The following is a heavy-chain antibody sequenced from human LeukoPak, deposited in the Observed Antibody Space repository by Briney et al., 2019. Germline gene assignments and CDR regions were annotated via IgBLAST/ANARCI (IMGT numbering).Heavy chain of an antibody. V-gene: IGHV1-2*02. CDR2: INPNNGGT. CDR3: ARDERYDSSGYPFDY. D-gene: IGHD3-22*01. CDR1: GYTFTGYY. Sequence: ASVKVSCKASGYTFTGYYMHWVRQAPGQGLEWVGWINPNNGGTKYAQKFQDRVTMTRDTSISTAYMELSRLRSDDTAVYYCARDERYDSSGYPFDYWGQGTLVTVSS. J-gene: IGHJ4*02.